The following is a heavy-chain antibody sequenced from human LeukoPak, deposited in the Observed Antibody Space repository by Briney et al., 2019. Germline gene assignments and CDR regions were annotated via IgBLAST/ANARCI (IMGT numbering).Heavy chain of an antibody. V-gene: IGHV3-23*01. Sequence: GGSLRLSCAASGFTFSTYAMSWVRQAPGKGLEWVSAISGSGGSTYYADSVKGQFTISRDNSKNTVYLQMNGLRAEDTAVYYCAKQTYCSAGSCYGPLDPWGQGTPVTVSS. D-gene: IGHD2-15*01. CDR2: ISGSGGST. CDR1: GFTFSTYA. J-gene: IGHJ5*02. CDR3: AKQTYCSAGSCYGPLDP.